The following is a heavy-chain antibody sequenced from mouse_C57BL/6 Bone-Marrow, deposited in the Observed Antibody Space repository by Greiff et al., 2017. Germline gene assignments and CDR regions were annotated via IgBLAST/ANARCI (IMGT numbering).Heavy chain of an antibody. CDR1: GFTFSDYG. CDR3: ARLDYGSRNWYFDV. V-gene: IGHV5-15*01. J-gene: IGHJ1*03. D-gene: IGHD1-1*01. CDR2: ISNLAYSI. Sequence: DVTLVASGGGLVPPGGSLKLSCAASGFTFSDYGMAWVRQAPRKGPEWVAFISNLAYSIYYADTVTGRFTISRENAKNTLYLEMSSLRSEDTAMYYCARLDYGSRNWYFDVWGTGTTVTVSS.